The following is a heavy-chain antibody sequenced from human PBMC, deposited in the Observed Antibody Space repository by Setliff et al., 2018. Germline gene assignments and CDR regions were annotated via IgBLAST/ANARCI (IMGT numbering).Heavy chain of an antibody. D-gene: IGHD3-16*01. J-gene: IGHJ6*03. V-gene: IGHV1-69*06. CDR3: ARMITHHRWSYYYYYMDV. Sequence: ASVKVSCKASGGTFSTYAISWVRQAPGQGLGWMGGIIPIFGTTNYAPKFQGRVTITADKSTSTAYMELRSLRSDDTAVYYCARMITHHRWSYYYYYMDVWGKGTMVTVSS. CDR1: GGTFSTYA. CDR2: IIPIFGTT.